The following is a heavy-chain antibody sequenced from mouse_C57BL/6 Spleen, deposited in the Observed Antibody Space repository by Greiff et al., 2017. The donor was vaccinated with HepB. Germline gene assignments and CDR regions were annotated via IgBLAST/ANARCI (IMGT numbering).Heavy chain of an antibody. V-gene: IGHV1-54*01. CDR3: ASLDSSGFAY. D-gene: IGHD3-2*02. CDR2: INPGSGGT. J-gene: IGHJ3*01. CDR1: GYAFTNYL. Sequence: SGAELVRPGPSVKVSCKASGYAFTNYLIEWVKQRPGQGLEWIGVINPGSGGTNYNEKFKGKATLTADKSSSTAYMQLSSLTSEDSAVYFCASLDSSGFAYWGQGTLVTVSA.